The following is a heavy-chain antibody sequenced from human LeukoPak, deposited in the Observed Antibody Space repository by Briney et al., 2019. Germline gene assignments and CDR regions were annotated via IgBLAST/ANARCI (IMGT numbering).Heavy chain of an antibody. Sequence: GGSLRLSCAASGFTFSTYGMNWVRQAPGKGLEWVAFIRYDGSNKYYADSVKGRFTVSRDSSKNTLYLQMNSLRAEDTAVYYCAKGNDFYYYYMDVWGKGTTVTVSS. CDR2: IRYDGSNK. V-gene: IGHV3-30*02. J-gene: IGHJ6*03. CDR3: AKGNDFYYYYMDV. CDR1: GFTFSTYG. D-gene: IGHD3-3*01.